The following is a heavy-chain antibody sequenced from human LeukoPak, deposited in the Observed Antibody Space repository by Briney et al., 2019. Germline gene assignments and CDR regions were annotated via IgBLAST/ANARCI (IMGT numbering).Heavy chain of an antibody. V-gene: IGHV4-59*01. Sequence: PSETLSLTCTVSGASISSSFWTWIRQSPGKGLEWLAYIYYTGSTNLNPSLKSRLTISVDTSKNQFSLRLSSVTAADTAIYYCARRMTVSATNWFDPWGQGTLVTVSS. D-gene: IGHD5/OR15-5a*01. CDR1: GASISSSF. CDR2: IYYTGST. J-gene: IGHJ5*02. CDR3: ARRMTVSATNWFDP.